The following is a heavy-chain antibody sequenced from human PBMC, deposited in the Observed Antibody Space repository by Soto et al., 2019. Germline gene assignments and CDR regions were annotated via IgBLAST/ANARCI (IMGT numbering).Heavy chain of an antibody. Sequence: QVPLVQSETEVKEPGSSVTVSCKTSHATFTGYTINWVRQAPGQGLEWLGWISSLSGNTYNARDFQGRLTMTTNPAATTAYMELRSLRSDDTAVYYCARGTVTSGRWFGPWGQGTLVTVSS. CDR2: ISSLSGNT. CDR1: HATFTGYT. J-gene: IGHJ5*02. V-gene: IGHV1-18*04. CDR3: ARGTVTSGRWFGP. D-gene: IGHD4-17*01.